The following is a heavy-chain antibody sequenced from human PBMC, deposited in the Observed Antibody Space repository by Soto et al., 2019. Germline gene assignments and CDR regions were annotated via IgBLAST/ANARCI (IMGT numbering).Heavy chain of an antibody. CDR2: ISGSGGST. CDR3: AKAHPHYIVVVPAAMLYYYGMDV. Sequence: PGGSLRLSCAASGFTFSSYAMSWVRQAPGKGLEWVSAISGSGGSTYYADSVKGRFTISRDNSKNTLYLQMNSLRAEDTAVYYCAKAHPHYIVVVPAAMLYYYGMDVWGQGTTVTVSS. D-gene: IGHD2-2*01. CDR1: GFTFSSYA. J-gene: IGHJ6*02. V-gene: IGHV3-23*01.